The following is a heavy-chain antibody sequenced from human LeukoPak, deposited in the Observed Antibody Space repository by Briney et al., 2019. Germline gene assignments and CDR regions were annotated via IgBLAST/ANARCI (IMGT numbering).Heavy chain of an antibody. CDR2: INHSGST. Sequence: SETLSLTCAVYGGTFSGYYWSWIRQPPGQGLEWIGEINHSGSTYYNPSLKSRVTISVDTSKNQFSLKLSSVTAADTAVYYCARGLSSSWRYPGYWGQGTLVTVSS. V-gene: IGHV4-34*01. J-gene: IGHJ4*02. CDR1: GGTFSGYY. D-gene: IGHD6-13*01. CDR3: ARGLSSSWRYPGY.